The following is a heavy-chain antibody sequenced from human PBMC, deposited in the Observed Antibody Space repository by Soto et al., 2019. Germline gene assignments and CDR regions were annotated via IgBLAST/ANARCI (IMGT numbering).Heavy chain of an antibody. D-gene: IGHD3-22*01. CDR3: ARDWDYDSSGSNGMDF. J-gene: IGHJ6*02. V-gene: IGHV3-33*01. CDR2: IWYDGSNK. CDR1: GFTFSSYG. Sequence: QVQLVESGGGVVQPGRSLRLSCAASGFTFSSYGMHWVRQAPGKGLEWVAVIWYDGSNKYYADSVKGRFTISGDNSKNTLYLQMNSLRAEDTAVYYCARDWDYDSSGSNGMDFWGQGTTVTVSS.